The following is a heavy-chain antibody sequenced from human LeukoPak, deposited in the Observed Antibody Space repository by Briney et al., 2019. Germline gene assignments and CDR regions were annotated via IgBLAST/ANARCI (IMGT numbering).Heavy chain of an antibody. CDR1: GGTFSSYA. CDR2: IIPIFGTA. J-gene: IGHJ4*02. CDR3: VRTLTPREQHFDY. V-gene: IGHV1-69*13. D-gene: IGHD1-26*01. Sequence: ASVKVSCKASGGTFSSYAISWVRQAPGQGLEWMGGIIPIFGTANYAQKFQGRVTITADESTSTAYMELSSLRSEDTAVYYCVRTLTPREQHFDYWGQGTLVTVSS.